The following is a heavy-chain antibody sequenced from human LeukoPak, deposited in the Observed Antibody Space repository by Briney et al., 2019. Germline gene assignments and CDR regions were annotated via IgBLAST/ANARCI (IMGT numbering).Heavy chain of an antibody. D-gene: IGHD3-3*01. CDR3: ARSPRGGYYLGY. J-gene: IGHJ4*02. CDR2: IWYDGSNK. V-gene: IGHV3-33*01. Sequence: GGSLRLSCAASGFPFSSYGMHWVRQAPGKGLEWVAVIWYDGSNKYYADSVKGRFTISRDNSKNTLYLQMNSLRAEDTAVYRCARSPRGGYYLGYWGQGTLVTVSS. CDR1: GFPFSSYG.